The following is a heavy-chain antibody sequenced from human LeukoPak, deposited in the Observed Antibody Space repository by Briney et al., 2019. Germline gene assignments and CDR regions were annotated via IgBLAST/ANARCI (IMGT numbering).Heavy chain of an antibody. Sequence: SVKVSCKASGGTLTSYAISWVRQAPGQGLEWMGGIIPIFGTANYAQKLQGRVTITADESTSTAYMELSSLRSEDTAVYYCARWIRDAEITRSYWFDPWGQGTLVTVSS. CDR3: ARWIRDAEITRSYWFDP. J-gene: IGHJ5*02. CDR2: IIPIFGTA. CDR1: GGTLTSYA. V-gene: IGHV1-69*13. D-gene: IGHD1-14*01.